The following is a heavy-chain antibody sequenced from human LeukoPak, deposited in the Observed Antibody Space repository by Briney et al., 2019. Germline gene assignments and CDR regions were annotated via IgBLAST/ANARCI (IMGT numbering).Heavy chain of an antibody. CDR3: ARGIAAACWFDP. V-gene: IGHV3-11*06. CDR2: ISSSSSYT. D-gene: IGHD6-13*01. Sequence: PGGSLRLSCAASGFTFSAYYMSWIRQAPGKGLEWVSYISSSSSYTNYADFVKGRFTISRDNAKNSLYLQMNSLRAEDTAVYYCARGIAAACWFDPWGQGTLVTVSS. CDR1: GFTFSAYY. J-gene: IGHJ5*02.